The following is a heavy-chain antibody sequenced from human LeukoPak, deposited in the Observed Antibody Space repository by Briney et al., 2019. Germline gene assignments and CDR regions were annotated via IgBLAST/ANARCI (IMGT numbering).Heavy chain of an antibody. CDR3: AKRYYDFWSGYYHHSDY. D-gene: IGHD3-3*01. J-gene: IGHJ4*02. CDR1: GFTFSSYD. Sequence: GGSLRLSCAASGFTFSSYDMSWVRQAPGKGLEWVSAISGSGGSTYYADSVKGRFTISRDNSKNTLYLQMNSLRAEDTAVYYCAKRYYDFWSGYYHHSDYWGQGTLVTVSS. V-gene: IGHV3-23*01. CDR2: ISGSGGST.